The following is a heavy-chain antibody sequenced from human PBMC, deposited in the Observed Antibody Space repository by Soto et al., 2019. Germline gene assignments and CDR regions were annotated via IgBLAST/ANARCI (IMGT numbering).Heavy chain of an antibody. D-gene: IGHD6-6*01. CDR1: GYTLTELS. CDR2: FDPEDGET. J-gene: IGHJ4*02. Sequence: QVQLVQSGAEVKKPGASVKVSCKVSGYTLTELSMHWVRQAPGKGLEWMGGFDPEDGETIYAQKFQGRVTMTEDTSTDTAYMELSSLRSEDTAVYYCATGNRPNMVISSIAARRQLDYWGQGTLVTVSS. CDR3: ATGNRPNMVISSIAARRQLDY. V-gene: IGHV1-24*01.